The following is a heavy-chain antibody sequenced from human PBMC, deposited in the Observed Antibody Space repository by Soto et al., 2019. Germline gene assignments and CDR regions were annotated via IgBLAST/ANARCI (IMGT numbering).Heavy chain of an antibody. CDR3: ARGGRYFDWVHFDY. J-gene: IGHJ4*02. CDR1: GFTFSSYG. D-gene: IGHD3-9*01. V-gene: IGHV3-30*03. CDR2: ISYDGSKK. Sequence: GGSLRLSCAASGFTFSSYGMHWVRQAPGKGLEWVAVISYDGSKKYYADSVKGRFTISRDNSKNTLYLQMGSLTPEDMAVYYCARGGRYFDWVHFDYWGQGALVTVSS.